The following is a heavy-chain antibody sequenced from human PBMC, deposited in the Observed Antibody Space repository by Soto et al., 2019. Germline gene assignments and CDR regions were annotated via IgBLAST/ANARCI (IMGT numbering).Heavy chain of an antibody. CDR1: GFTFSSYG. J-gene: IGHJ4*02. Sequence: QVQLVESGGGVVQPGRSLRLSCAASGFTFSSYGMHWVRQAPGKGLEWVAVISYDGSNKYYADSVKGRFTISRDNSKNTLYLQMNSLRAEDTAVYYCAKGICSSTSCYEYWGQGSLVTVSS. D-gene: IGHD2-2*01. V-gene: IGHV3-30*18. CDR2: ISYDGSNK. CDR3: AKGICSSTSCYEY.